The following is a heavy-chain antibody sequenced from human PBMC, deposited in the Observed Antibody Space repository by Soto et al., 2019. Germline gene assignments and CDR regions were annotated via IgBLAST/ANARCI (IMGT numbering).Heavy chain of an antibody. V-gene: IGHV3-7*01. CDR1: GLTISSYW. Sequence: GGSLRLSCAASGLTISSYWMSWVRQAPGKGLGWVANIQQDGTAKYYADSVEGRFTISRDNAKNSLHLQMNSLRADDTAVYYCARGYTVFGQVTRYQFGYWGQAIQVTVSS. D-gene: IGHD3-3*01. CDR2: IQQDGTAK. CDR3: ARGYTVFGQVTRYQFGY. J-gene: IGHJ4*02.